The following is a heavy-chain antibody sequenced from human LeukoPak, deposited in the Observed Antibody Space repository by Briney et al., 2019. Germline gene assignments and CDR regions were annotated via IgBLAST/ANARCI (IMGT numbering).Heavy chain of an antibody. CDR3: ARPYCSGGSCYYFDY. CDR2: IDPSDSYT. Sequence: GESLKISCKGSGYSLTSYWISWVRQMPGKGLEWMGRIDPSDSYTNYSPSFQGHVTISADKSISTAYLQWSSLKASDTAMYYCARPYCSGGSCYYFDYWGQGTLVTVSS. V-gene: IGHV5-10-1*01. J-gene: IGHJ4*02. D-gene: IGHD2-15*01. CDR1: GYSLTSYW.